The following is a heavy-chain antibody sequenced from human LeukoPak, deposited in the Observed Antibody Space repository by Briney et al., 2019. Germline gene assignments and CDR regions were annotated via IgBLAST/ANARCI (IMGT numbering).Heavy chain of an antibody. CDR3: AKVPAAMYWYFDL. CDR2: ISGSGGST. V-gene: IGHV3-23*01. Sequence: PGGSLRLSCAASGFPFSSYAMRWVRQAPGKGLVWVSAISGSGGSTYYADSVKGRFTISRDNSKNTLYLQMNSLRAEDTAVYYCAKVPAAMYWYFDLWGRGTLVTVSS. CDR1: GFPFSSYA. J-gene: IGHJ2*01. D-gene: IGHD2-2*01.